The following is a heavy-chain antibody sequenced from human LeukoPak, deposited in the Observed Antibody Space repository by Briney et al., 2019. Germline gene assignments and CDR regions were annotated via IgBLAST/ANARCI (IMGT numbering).Heavy chain of an antibody. CDR3: ANEVVAARYYYYGMDV. J-gene: IGHJ6*02. V-gene: IGHV3-66*01. CDR1: GFTFNAYT. CDR2: IYSGGST. Sequence: PGGSLRLSCAASGFTFNAYTMHWVRQPPGKGLEWVSVIYSGGSTYYADSVKGRFTISRDNSKNTLYLQMNSLRAEDTAVYYCANEVVAARYYYYGMDVWGQGTTVTVSS. D-gene: IGHD2-15*01.